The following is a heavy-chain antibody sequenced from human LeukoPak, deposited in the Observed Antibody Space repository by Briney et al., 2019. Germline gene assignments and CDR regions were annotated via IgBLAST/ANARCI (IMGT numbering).Heavy chain of an antibody. CDR3: ARESYGDEDN. CDR1: GYTFNIYY. CDR2: INPSGGST. J-gene: IGHJ4*02. V-gene: IGHV1-46*02. D-gene: IGHD4-17*01. Sequence: ASVKVFCKASGYTFNIYYMHWGPQAPGQGLEWRAIINPSGGSTRYAQKFQGRVTMTRDTSTSTVYMELSSLRSEDTAVYYCARESYGDEDNWGQGILVTAS.